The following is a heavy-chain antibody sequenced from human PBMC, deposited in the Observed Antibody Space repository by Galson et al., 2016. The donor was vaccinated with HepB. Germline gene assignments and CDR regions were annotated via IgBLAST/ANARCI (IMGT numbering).Heavy chain of an antibody. J-gene: IGHJ3*02. CDR2: ISSSSSYT. CDR1: GFTFSDYY. CDR3: ARGPLRYCSSTSCALDAFDI. D-gene: IGHD2-2*01. V-gene: IGHV3-11*06. Sequence: SLRLSCAASGFTFSDYYMSWIRQAPGKGLEWVSYISSSSSYTNYADSVKGRFTISRDNAKNSLYLQMNSLRAEDTAVYYCARGPLRYCSSTSCALDAFDIWGQGTMVTVSS.